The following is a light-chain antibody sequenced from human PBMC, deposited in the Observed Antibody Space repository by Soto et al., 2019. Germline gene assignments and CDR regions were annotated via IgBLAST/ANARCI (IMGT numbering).Light chain of an antibody. Sequence: DIQLTQSPSFLSASVGDRVTITCRTSQDISSYLAWYQQKPGKAPQLLISAASTWQSGVPSRFSGSGSGTEFTLTIISLQPEDFATYYCQQLKSYPLSFGGGTKVEI. J-gene: IGKJ4*01. V-gene: IGKV1-9*01. CDR1: QDISSY. CDR2: AAS. CDR3: QQLKSYPLS.